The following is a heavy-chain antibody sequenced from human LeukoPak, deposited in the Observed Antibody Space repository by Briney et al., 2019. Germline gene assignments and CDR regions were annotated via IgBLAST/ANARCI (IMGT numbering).Heavy chain of an antibody. CDR3: ARGSFGETEY. Sequence: GSLRLSCVASGFPFSGYWMHWVRQAPGKGLVWVSRIISDGSYTSYADSVKGRFTISRDNAKNTLYLQMNSLRAEDTAVYYCARGSFGETEYWGQGTLVTV. CDR2: IISDGSYT. J-gene: IGHJ4*02. CDR1: GFPFSGYW. D-gene: IGHD3-10*01. V-gene: IGHV3-74*01.